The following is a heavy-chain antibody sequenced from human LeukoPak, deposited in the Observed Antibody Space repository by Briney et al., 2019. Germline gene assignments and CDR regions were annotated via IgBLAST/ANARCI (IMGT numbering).Heavy chain of an antibody. D-gene: IGHD6-6*01. Sequence: GSLRLSCAASGFTFSSYSMNWVRQAPGKGLEWVSAIGGSGTNTYYADSVKGRFNISRDNSKNTLYLQMDSLRAEDTAVYYCAKDPFRARISAPDYWGQGTLVTVSS. CDR2: IGGSGTNT. CDR3: AKDPFRARISAPDY. CDR1: GFTFSSYS. V-gene: IGHV3-23*01. J-gene: IGHJ4*02.